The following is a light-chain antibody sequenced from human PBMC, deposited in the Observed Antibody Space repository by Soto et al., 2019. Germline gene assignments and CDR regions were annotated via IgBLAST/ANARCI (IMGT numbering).Light chain of an antibody. Sequence: QSALTQPASVSGSPGQSITISCTGTSSDIGGYNSVSWYQPHPGRAPRLIIYEVTNRPSGVSNRFSASKSGNTASLTISGLQAEDEADYYCTSYTPIVTLGSVFGTGTKLTVL. CDR1: SSDIGGYNS. J-gene: IGLJ1*01. V-gene: IGLV2-14*01. CDR3: TSYTPIVTLGSV. CDR2: EVT.